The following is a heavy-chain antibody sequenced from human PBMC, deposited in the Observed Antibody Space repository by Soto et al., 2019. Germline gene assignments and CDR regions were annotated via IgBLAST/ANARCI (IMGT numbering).Heavy chain of an antibody. Sequence: EVQLVESGGGLVQPGGSLRLSCAASGFTLSGRSMHWVRQAPGKGLVWVSGIDNAGTDSTYAYSVKGRFTSSRDHAKNRLYLQMNSLRVEDTAVYYCARGWFGPDVWGKGTTVTVSS. CDR3: ARGWFGPDV. J-gene: IGHJ6*04. CDR2: IDNAGTDS. CDR1: GFTLSGRS. D-gene: IGHD3-10*01. V-gene: IGHV3-74*01.